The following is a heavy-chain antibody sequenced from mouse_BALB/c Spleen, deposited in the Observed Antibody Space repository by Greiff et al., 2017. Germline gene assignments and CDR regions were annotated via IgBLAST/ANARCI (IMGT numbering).Heavy chain of an antibody. V-gene: IGHV2-9-2*01. Sequence: QVQLKESGPGLVAPSQSLSITCTVSGFSLTSYDISWIRQPPGKGLEWLGVIWTGGGTNYNSAFMSRLSISKDNSKSQVFLKMNSLQTDDTAIYYCVRVYGSSYEYFDVWGAGTTVTVSS. CDR3: VRVYGSSYEYFDV. D-gene: IGHD1-1*01. CDR2: IWTGGGT. CDR1: GFSLTSYD. J-gene: IGHJ1*01.